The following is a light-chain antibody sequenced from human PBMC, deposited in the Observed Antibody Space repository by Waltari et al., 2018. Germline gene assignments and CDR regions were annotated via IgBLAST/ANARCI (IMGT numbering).Light chain of an antibody. J-gene: IGLJ3*02. CDR3: CSYAGSRWV. Sequence: QSALTQPRSVSGSPGQSVTISCTGTSRDVGGYKYVSWYQQHPGKAPKLMIFDVRKRPSGVPDSFSGSKSGSTASLTISGLQAEDEADYYCCSYAGSRWVFGGGTKLTVL. CDR1: SRDVGGYKY. CDR2: DVR. V-gene: IGLV2-11*01.